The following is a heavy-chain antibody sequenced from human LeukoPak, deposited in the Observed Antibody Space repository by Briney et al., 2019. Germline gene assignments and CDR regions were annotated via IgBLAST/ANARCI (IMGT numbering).Heavy chain of an antibody. D-gene: IGHD3-10*01. J-gene: IGHJ6*02. CDR3: ASHRNIYGSGLYYYYVILV. CDR1: GGTFCTYA. CDR2: IIPIFGTA. Sequence: PVKPSYSPSGGTFCTYAITRVRQSPGQGLEWMGGIIPIFGTANYAQKFQGRVTITADESTSTAYMELGSLGSADTAVYYCASHRNIYGSGLYYYYVILVGPRSTTVTVSS. V-gene: IGHV1-69*01.